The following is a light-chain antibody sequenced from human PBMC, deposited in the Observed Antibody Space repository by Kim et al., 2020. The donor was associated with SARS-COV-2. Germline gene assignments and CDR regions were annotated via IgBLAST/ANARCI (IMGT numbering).Light chain of an antibody. CDR2: RTS. CDR3: LVYYGGAWV. CDR1: TGAVTRGYY. J-gene: IGLJ3*02. V-gene: IGLV7-43*01. Sequence: PGGTVSLTRASSTGAVTRGYYPNWFQPKARLAPRALIYRTSNKYSWTPALVSGSLLGGKAALTLSGVEPEVEAEYYCLVYYGGAWVFGGGTQLTVL.